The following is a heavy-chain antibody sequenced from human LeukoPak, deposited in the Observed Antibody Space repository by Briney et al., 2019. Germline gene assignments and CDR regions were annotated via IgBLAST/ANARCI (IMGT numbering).Heavy chain of an antibody. CDR3: ARAGYYYDSSGYYYVGVDY. V-gene: IGHV1-2*06. J-gene: IGHJ4*01. Sequence: GASVKVSCKASGYTFTGYYMHWVRQAPGQGLEWMGRINPNSGGTNYAQKFQGRVTMTRDTSISTAYMELSRLRSDDTAGYYCARAGYYYDSSGYYYVGVDYWGQEPWSPSPQ. CDR1: GYTFTGYY. D-gene: IGHD3-22*01. CDR2: INPNSGGT.